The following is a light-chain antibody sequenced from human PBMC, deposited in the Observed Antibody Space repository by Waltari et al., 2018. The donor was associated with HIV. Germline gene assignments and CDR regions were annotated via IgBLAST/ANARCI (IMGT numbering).Light chain of an antibody. V-gene: IGKV1-39*01. CDR2: AAS. Sequence: DIQMTQSPSSLSASVGDRVTITCRARQSISSYLNWYQQKPGKAPKLLIYAASSLQRGVPSRFSGSGSGTDFTLTISSLQPEDFATYYCQQSYSTLTWTFGQGTKVEIK. J-gene: IGKJ1*01. CDR3: QQSYSTLTWT. CDR1: QSISSY.